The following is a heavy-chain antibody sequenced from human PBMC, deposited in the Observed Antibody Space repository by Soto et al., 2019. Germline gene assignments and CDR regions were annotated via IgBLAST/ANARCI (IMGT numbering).Heavy chain of an antibody. V-gene: IGHV1-18*01. CDR1: GYSFSSYG. CDR3: ARGGYYDSSGARNYHYYGMDV. J-gene: IGHJ6*02. D-gene: IGHD3-22*01. Sequence: QAQLVQSGAEVKKPGASVKVSCKASGYSFSSYGITWVRQAPGQGLEWLGWISPYNDDTKYAQRLQGRVTMTTHTYTRTAYMDIRGLRSDDTAIYYCARGGYYDSSGARNYHYYGMDVWGQGTTVTVSS. CDR2: ISPYNDDT.